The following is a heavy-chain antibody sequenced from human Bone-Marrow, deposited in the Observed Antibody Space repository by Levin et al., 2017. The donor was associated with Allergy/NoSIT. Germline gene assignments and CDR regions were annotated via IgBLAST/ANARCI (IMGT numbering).Heavy chain of an antibody. D-gene: IGHD5-18*01. J-gene: IGHJ4*02. CDR1: GDSVTSSGIY. CDR3: ARDRGHTGFLDY. Sequence: SETLSLTCTVSGDSVTSSGIYWDWIRQPPGKGLEWIGTISYSGITYYSPSLKSRVNISVDTSKSQFSLKLNSVTAADTAVYYCARDRGHTGFLDYWGQGALVTVSS. CDR2: ISYSGIT. V-gene: IGHV4-39*07.